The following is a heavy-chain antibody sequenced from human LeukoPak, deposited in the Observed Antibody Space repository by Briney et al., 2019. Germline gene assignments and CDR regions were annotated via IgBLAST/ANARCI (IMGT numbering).Heavy chain of an antibody. V-gene: IGHV4-34*01. CDR3: ARVVPPLRSPVVFSRGDAFDI. J-gene: IGHJ3*02. CDR2: INHSGST. Sequence: ASETLSLTCAVYGGSFSGYYWSWIRQPPGKGLEWIGEINHSGSTNYNPSLKSRVTISVDTSKNQFSLKLSSVTAADTAVYYCARVVPPLRSPVVFSRGDAFDIWGQGTMVTVSS. CDR1: GGSFSGYY. D-gene: IGHD2-2*01.